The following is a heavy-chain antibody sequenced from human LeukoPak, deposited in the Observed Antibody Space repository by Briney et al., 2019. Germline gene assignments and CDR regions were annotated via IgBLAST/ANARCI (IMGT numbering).Heavy chain of an antibody. D-gene: IGHD3-10*01. CDR1: GGSISSDSYY. Sequence: SSETLSLTCTVSGGSISSDSYYWGWIRQPPGKGLGWIGSINYSGTTYYNPSLKSRVTISVDTSKNQFSLKVSSVTAADTAVYYCARRVPSGSGSYDFDYWGQGTLVTVSS. CDR3: ARRVPSGSGSYDFDY. J-gene: IGHJ4*02. V-gene: IGHV4-39*01. CDR2: INYSGTT.